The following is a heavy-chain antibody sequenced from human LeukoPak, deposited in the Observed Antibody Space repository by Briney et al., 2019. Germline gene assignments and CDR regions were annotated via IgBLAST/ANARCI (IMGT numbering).Heavy chain of an antibody. D-gene: IGHD3-22*01. CDR2: INHSGST. J-gene: IGHJ4*02. V-gene: IGHV4-39*07. CDR1: GGSISSSSYY. CDR3: ARVNYDSSGYYFDFDY. Sequence: SETLSLTCTVSGGSISSSSYYWGWIRQPPGKGLEWIGEINHSGSTNYNPSLKSRVTISVDTSKNQFSLKLSSVTAADTAVYYRARVNYDSSGYYFDFDYWGQGTLVTVSS.